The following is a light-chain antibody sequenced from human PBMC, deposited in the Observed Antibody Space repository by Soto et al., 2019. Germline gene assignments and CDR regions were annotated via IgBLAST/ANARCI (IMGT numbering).Light chain of an antibody. CDR1: SGHSNYA. J-gene: IGLJ2*01. V-gene: IGLV4-69*01. CDR3: QTWGSGIVV. CDR2: LNSDRSH. Sequence: QLVLTQSPSASASLGASVKLTCTLTSGHSNYAIAWHQQQSEKGPRYLMKLNSDRSHSKGDGIPDRFSGSSTGAERYLTMSSLQSEDEADYYCQTWGSGIVVFGGGTKLTVL.